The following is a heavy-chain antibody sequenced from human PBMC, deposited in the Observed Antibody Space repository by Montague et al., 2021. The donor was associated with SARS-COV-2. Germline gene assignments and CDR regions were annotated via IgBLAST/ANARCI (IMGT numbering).Heavy chain of an antibody. CDR2: ISISGCT. V-gene: IGHV4-61*02. CDR1: GGSISSGSYY. D-gene: IGHD6-19*01. CDR3: ARDIAVAGLFDY. Sequence: TLSLTCTVSGGSISSGSYYLSWIRKPAGKGLEWIGRISISGCTNYNPSLKSRVTISVDTSKNQFSLKLSSVIAADTAGYYCARDIAVAGLFDYWGQGTLVTVAS. J-gene: IGHJ4*02.